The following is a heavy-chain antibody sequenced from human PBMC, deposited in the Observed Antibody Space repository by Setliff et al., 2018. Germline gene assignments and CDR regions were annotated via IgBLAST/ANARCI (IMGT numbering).Heavy chain of an antibody. CDR2: IFPGNSNT. V-gene: IGHV5-51*01. D-gene: IGHD2-2*01. CDR1: GYSFTNNW. J-gene: IGHJ4*01. Sequence: GESLKISCQGSGYSFTNNWIAWVRQMPEKGLECMGIIFPGNSNTRYSPSFQGQVTISVDKAINTAYLQWTSLKVSDTAMYFCARQGCGTTSCHSIDYWGQGTLVTVSS. CDR3: ARQGCGTTSCHSIDY.